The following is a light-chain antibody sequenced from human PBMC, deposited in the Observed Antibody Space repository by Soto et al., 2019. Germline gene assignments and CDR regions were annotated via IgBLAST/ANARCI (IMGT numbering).Light chain of an antibody. CDR1: SSDVGGYNY. CDR3: SAYTSSSTIYV. Sequence: QSVLTQPASVSGSPGQSITISCTGTSSDVGGYNYVSWYQQHPGKAPKLMIFEVSSRPSGVSYRFSGSKSGNKASLTISGLKAEDEADYYCSAYTSSSTIYVFGSGTKVTVL. J-gene: IGLJ1*01. V-gene: IGLV2-14*01. CDR2: EVS.